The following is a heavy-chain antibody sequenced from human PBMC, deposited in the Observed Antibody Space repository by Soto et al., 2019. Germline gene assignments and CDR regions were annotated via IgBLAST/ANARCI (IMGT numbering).Heavy chain of an antibody. D-gene: IGHD6-19*01. CDR1: GGTFSSYT. Sequence: QVQLVQSGAEVKKPGSSVKVSCTASGGTFSSYTISWVRQAPGQGLEWMGRIIPILGIANYAQKFQGRVTITADKSPSTAYMELSSLRSEDTAVYYCASAVAAPGAFDYWGQVTLVTVSS. CDR3: ASAVAAPGAFDY. J-gene: IGHJ4*02. CDR2: IIPILGIA. V-gene: IGHV1-69*02.